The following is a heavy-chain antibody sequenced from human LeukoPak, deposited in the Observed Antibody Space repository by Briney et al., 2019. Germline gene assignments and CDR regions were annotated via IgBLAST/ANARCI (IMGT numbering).Heavy chain of an antibody. CDR2: ISSSSSTI. CDR3: ARDQDTAMVLDAFDI. CDR1: GFTFSSYS. J-gene: IGHJ3*02. V-gene: IGHV3-48*01. Sequence: KPGGSLRLSCVASGFTFSSYSMNWVRQAPGKGLEWVSYISSSSSTIYYADSVKGRFTISRDNAKNSLYLQMNSLRAEDTAVYYCARDQDTAMVLDAFDIWGQGTMVTVSS. D-gene: IGHD5-18*01.